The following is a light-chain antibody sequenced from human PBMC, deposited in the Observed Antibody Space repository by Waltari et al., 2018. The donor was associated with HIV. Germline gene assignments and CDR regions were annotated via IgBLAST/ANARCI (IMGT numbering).Light chain of an antibody. Sequence: QPHWAQPRSVSGSPGQSVTISCTGTSSDIGDYNYVSWYQQPPGKAPQLMIYDVTKRPSGVPDRFSGSNSGNTASLTISGLQAEDEAAYYCCSFAGSYTLVFGGGTKLTVL. V-gene: IGLV2-11*01. CDR2: DVT. CDR1: SSDIGDYNY. J-gene: IGLJ3*02. CDR3: CSFAGSYTLV.